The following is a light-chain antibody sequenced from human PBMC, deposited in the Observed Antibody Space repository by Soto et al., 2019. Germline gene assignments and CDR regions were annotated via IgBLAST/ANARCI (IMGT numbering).Light chain of an antibody. Sequence: DIVLTQSPATLSSSPGERATLSCRASQTVGVRLAWYHHKPGQAPRLIIYEASNRAAGIPARFSGSGSGTDCTLTITSLEPEDFAFYYCHQRQRWPRTFGQGTKVDIK. V-gene: IGKV3-11*01. CDR1: QTVGVR. J-gene: IGKJ1*01. CDR2: EAS. CDR3: HQRQRWPRT.